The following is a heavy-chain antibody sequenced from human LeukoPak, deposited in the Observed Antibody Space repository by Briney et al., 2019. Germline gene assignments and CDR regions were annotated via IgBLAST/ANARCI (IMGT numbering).Heavy chain of an antibody. D-gene: IGHD6-13*01. J-gene: IGHJ6*03. CDR2: INWNGGST. CDR3: ARVEEQLGATLYYYYYMDV. CDR1: GFTFDDYG. V-gene: IGHV3-20*04. Sequence: GGSLRLSCAASGFTFDDYGMSWVRQAPGKGLEWVSGINWNGGSTGYADSVKGRFTISRDNAKTSLYLQMTSLRGEDTAVYYCARVEEQLGATLYYYYYMDVWGKGTTVTVSS.